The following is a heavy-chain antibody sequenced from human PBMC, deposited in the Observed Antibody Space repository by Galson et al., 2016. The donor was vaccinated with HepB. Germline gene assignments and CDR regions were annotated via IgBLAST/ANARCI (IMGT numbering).Heavy chain of an antibody. D-gene: IGHD2-15*01. V-gene: IGHV3-23*01. CDR3: AKERGDCSGGTCRYHDAFDI. Sequence: SLRLSCAASGFTFSSYAMSWVRQAPGKGLEWVSAISGSGGSTYYADSVKGRFTISGDNSKNTLSLQMNSLRAEDTAVYYCAKERGDCSGGTCRYHDAFDIWGQGTMVTVSS. CDR2: ISGSGGST. J-gene: IGHJ3*02. CDR1: GFTFSSYA.